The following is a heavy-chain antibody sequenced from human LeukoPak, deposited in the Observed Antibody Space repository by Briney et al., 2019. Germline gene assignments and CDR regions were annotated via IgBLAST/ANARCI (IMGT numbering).Heavy chain of an antibody. Sequence: GGSLRLSSAASGFTFSSYSMNWVRQAPGKGLEWVSSISGSSSYIYYADSVKGRFTISRDNAKNSLYVQMNSLRAEDTAVYYCAKDQDMITFGGVDFDYWGRGTLVTVSS. CDR1: GFTFSSYS. CDR3: AKDQDMITFGGVDFDY. D-gene: IGHD3-16*01. J-gene: IGHJ4*02. CDR2: ISGSSSYI. V-gene: IGHV3-21*04.